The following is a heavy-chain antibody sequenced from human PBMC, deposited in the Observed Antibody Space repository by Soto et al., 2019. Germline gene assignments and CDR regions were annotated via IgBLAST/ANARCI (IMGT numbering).Heavy chain of an antibody. CDR1: GGSVSSGSYY. V-gene: IGHV4-61*01. CDR2: IYYSGST. CDR3: ARDRAWVATPYYYYYGMDV. J-gene: IGHJ6*02. Sequence: QVQLQESGPGLVKPSETLSLTCTVSGGSVSSGSYYWSWIRQPPGKGLEWIGYIYYSGSTNYNPSLKSRVTISVDTSKNQFSLKLSSVTAADTAVYYCARDRAWVATPYYYYYGMDVWGQGTTVTVSS. D-gene: IGHD5-12*01.